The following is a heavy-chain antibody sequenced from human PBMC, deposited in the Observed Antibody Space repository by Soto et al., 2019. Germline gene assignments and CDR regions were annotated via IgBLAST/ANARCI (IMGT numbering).Heavy chain of an antibody. D-gene: IGHD6-13*01. CDR1: GGPISSPSYY. CDR3: AATHSSSFSDWYFNV. Sequence: QLQLQESGPGLVKPSETLSLTCTVSGGPISSPSYYWGWIRQPPGKGPEWIGSVYYRGSTYYNPSLKIRHTISVDTSKSQFSLQLTSVTAADTAVYYCAATHSSSFSDWYFNVWGRGTLVTVSS. J-gene: IGHJ2*01. V-gene: IGHV4-39*01. CDR2: VYYRGST.